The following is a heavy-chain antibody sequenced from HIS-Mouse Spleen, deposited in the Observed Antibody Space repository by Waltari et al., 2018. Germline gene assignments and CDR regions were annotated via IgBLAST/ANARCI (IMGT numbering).Heavy chain of an antibody. CDR3: ASLYYDILTGYYRDY. CDR1: GFTFSSYS. Sequence: EVQLVESGGGLVKPGGSLRLSCAASGFTFSSYSMNWVRQAPGRGVRWVSSISSSSSYIYYADSVKGRFTISRDNAKNSLYLQMNSLRAEDTAVYYCASLYYDILTGYYRDYWGQGTLVTVSS. V-gene: IGHV3-21*01. J-gene: IGHJ4*02. D-gene: IGHD3-9*01. CDR2: ISSSSSYI.